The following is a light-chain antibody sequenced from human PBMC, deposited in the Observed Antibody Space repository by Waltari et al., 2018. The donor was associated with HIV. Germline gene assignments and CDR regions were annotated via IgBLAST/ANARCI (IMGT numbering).Light chain of an antibody. V-gene: IGKV1-39*01. CDR1: QNITTF. J-gene: IGKJ2*01. CDR2: TTS. CDR3: QQSYRIPYT. Sequence: DIQMTQSPSPLSVSLGGRVTIACRASQNITTFLNWYQQRPGRAPELLIYTTSNLHSGVPSRFRGSGSGTNFVLTITNVQPEDLATYSCQQSYRIPYTFGQGTKVHI.